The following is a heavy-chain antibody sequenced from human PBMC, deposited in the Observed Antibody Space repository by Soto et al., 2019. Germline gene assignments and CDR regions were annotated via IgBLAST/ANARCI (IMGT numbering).Heavy chain of an antibody. Sequence: SETLSLTCSVSGGSISGFYWSWIRQPPGKGLEWIGYIYYSGSTNYNPSLKSRVTISVDTSKNQFSLKLSSVTAADTAVYYCARDVGFLEFNWFDPWGQGTLVTVS. V-gene: IGHV4-59*01. J-gene: IGHJ5*02. CDR1: GGSISGFY. CDR3: ARDVGFLEFNWFDP. CDR2: IYYSGST. D-gene: IGHD3-3*01.